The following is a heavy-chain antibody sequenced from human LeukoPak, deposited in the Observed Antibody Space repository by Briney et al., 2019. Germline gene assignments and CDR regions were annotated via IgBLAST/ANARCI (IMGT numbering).Heavy chain of an antibody. CDR3: ATGPRNDP. CDR2: VHPDNGNT. J-gene: IGHJ5*02. CDR1: GYPFTKWE. V-gene: IGHV1-8*01. D-gene: IGHD1-14*01. Sequence: GASVKVSCKPSGYPFTKWEINWVRQAAGQGLEWLGWVHPDNGNTYYAQRFRGGVTMSRDTSTTTACMELSGLRSNDTAVYFCATGPRNDPWGQGTLVTVSS.